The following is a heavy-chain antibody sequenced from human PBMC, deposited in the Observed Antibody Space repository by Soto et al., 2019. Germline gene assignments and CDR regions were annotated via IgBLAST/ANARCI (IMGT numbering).Heavy chain of an antibody. D-gene: IGHD5-12*01. CDR3: AREYSGYDPYYYYYYYMDV. CDR2: ISSSSSYI. J-gene: IGHJ6*03. Sequence: GGSLRLSCAASGFTFSSYSMNWVRQAPGKGLEWVSSISSSSSYIYYADSVKGRFTISRDNAKNSLYLQMNSLRAEDTAVYYCAREYSGYDPYYYYYYYMDVWGKGTTVTVSS. V-gene: IGHV3-21*01. CDR1: GFTFSSYS.